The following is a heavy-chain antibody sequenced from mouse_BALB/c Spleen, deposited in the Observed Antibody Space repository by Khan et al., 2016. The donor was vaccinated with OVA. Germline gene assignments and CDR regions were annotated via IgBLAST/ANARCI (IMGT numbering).Heavy chain of an antibody. CDR1: GYTFTTAG. D-gene: IGHD2-14*01. CDR3: ARGGAAYYRNDGGAMDY. Sequence: QIQLVQSGPELKKPGETVRISCKASGYTFTTAGMQWVQKMPGKGLKWIGWINTHSGVPKYAEDFKGRFAFSLETSASTAYLQITNLKNEDTATYFCARGGAAYYRNDGGAMDYWGQGTSDTVSS. V-gene: IGHV9-4*02. CDR2: INTHSGVP. J-gene: IGHJ4*01.